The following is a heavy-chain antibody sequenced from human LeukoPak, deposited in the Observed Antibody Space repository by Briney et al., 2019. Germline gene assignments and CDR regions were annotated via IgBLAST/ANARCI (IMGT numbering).Heavy chain of an antibody. V-gene: IGHV1-69*05. CDR1: GGTFSSYA. CDR2: IIPIFGTA. CDR3: ARDTAYYYDSSTIGSLDY. J-gene: IGHJ4*02. D-gene: IGHD3-22*01. Sequence: ASVKVSCKASGGTFSSYAISWVRQAPRQGLEWMGRIIPIFGTANYAQKFQGRVTITTDESTSTAYMELSSLRSEDTAVYYCARDTAYYYDSSTIGSLDYWGQGTLVTVSS.